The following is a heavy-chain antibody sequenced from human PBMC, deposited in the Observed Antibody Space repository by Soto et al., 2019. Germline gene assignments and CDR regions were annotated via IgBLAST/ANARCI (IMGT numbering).Heavy chain of an antibody. CDR1: GFTFGNFQ. J-gene: IGHJ6*02. D-gene: IGHD3-9*01. Sequence: GGSLRLSCAASGFTFGNFQMNWVRQAPGKGPEWVSSISSSSSYIYYADSVKGRFTISRDNAKNSPYLQMSSLRAEDTALYYCARDLGYDILTGYPYFYYYGMDVWGQGTTVTVSS. V-gene: IGHV3-21*01. CDR2: ISSSSSYI. CDR3: ARDLGYDILTGYPYFYYYGMDV.